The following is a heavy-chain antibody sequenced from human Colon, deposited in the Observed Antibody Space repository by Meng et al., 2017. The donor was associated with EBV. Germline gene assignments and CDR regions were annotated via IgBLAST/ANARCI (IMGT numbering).Heavy chain of an antibody. CDR3: TTLYGDSIS. J-gene: IGHJ4*02. D-gene: IGHD4-17*01. V-gene: IGHV4-30-4*03. Sequence: QVQLQESGPGLVKPSXXLSLTCTVSGGSISSGDYYWSWIRQPPGKGLEWIGEIYHSGRTNYNPSVKSRVSMSVDKSQNHFSLRLSSVTAADTAVYYCTTLYGDSISGGQGTLVTVSS. CDR1: GGSISSGDYY. CDR2: IYHSGRT.